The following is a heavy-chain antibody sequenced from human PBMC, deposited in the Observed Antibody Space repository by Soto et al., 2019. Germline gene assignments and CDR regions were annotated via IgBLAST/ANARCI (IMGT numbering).Heavy chain of an antibody. CDR1: GFTVISNY. CDR3: ARDPPATRHGMDV. CDR2: IYSGGST. Sequence: WGSLRLSCAASGFTVISNYIIFCRQAPLKWLEWVSVIYSGGSTYYADSVRGRFTISRDNSKNTLYLQMKSLRAEDTAVYYCARDPPATRHGMDVWGQGTTVTAP. V-gene: IGHV3-53*01. J-gene: IGHJ6*02.